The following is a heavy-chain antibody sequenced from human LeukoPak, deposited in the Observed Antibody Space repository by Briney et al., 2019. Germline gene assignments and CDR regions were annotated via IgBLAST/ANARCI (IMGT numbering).Heavy chain of an antibody. V-gene: IGHV3-30*18. D-gene: IGHD1-20*01. J-gene: IGHJ4*02. CDR3: AKDPSYNWNYLTY. CDR2: ISYDGSNK. CDR1: GFSFSSYG. Sequence: GGSLRLSCAASGFSFSSYGMHWVRQAPGKGLEWVAVISYDGSNKYYADSVKGRFTISRDNSKNTLYLQMNSLRTEDTAVYYCAKDPSYNWNYLTYWGQGTLVTVSS.